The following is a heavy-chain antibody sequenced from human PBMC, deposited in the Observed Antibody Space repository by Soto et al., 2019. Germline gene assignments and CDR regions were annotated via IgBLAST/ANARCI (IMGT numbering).Heavy chain of an antibody. Sequence: EVQLVESGGGLVQPGGSLRLSCAASGFTFSSYWMHWVRQAPGKGLVWVSRINSDGSSTSYADSVKGRFTISRDNAKNTLYLQMNSLRADDTAVYYCARARRLNKDFDLWGRGTLVTVSS. CDR1: GFTFSSYW. CDR2: INSDGSST. D-gene: IGHD3-22*01. J-gene: IGHJ2*01. V-gene: IGHV3-74*01. CDR3: ARARRLNKDFDL.